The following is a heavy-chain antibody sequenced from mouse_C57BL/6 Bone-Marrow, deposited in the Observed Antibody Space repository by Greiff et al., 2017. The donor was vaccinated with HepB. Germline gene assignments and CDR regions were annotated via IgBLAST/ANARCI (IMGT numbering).Heavy chain of an antibody. D-gene: IGHD2-1*01. CDR2: INPYNGGT. V-gene: IGHV1-19*01. Sequence: EVQLQESGPVLVKPGASVKMSCKASGYTFTDYYMNWVKQSHGESLEWIGVINPYNGGTSYNQKLKGKATLTVDKSTSTAYMELNSLTSEDSAVYYCESMVINRRYYFDYWGQGTTLTVSS. J-gene: IGHJ2*01. CDR1: GYTFTDYY. CDR3: ESMVINRRYYFDY.